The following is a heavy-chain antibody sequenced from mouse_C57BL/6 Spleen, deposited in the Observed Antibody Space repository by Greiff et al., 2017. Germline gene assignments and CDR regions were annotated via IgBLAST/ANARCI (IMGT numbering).Heavy chain of an antibody. J-gene: IGHJ2*01. CDR3: VRPHYYGSTLFDY. CDR1: GFSFNTYA. V-gene: IGHV10-1*01. Sequence: EVKVVESGGGLVQPKGSLKLSCAASGFSFNTYAMNWVRQAPGKGLEWVARIRSKSNNYATYYADSVKDRFTISRDDSESMLYLQMNNLKTEDTAMYYCVRPHYYGSTLFDYWGQGTTLTVSS. CDR2: IRSKSNNYAT. D-gene: IGHD1-1*01.